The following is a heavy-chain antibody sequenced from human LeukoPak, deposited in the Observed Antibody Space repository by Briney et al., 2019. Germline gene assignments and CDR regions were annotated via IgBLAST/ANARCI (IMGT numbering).Heavy chain of an antibody. CDR1: GFTFSSYS. D-gene: IGHD6-13*01. V-gene: IGHV3-64*01. J-gene: IGHJ4*02. CDR3: ARGASASWSSTFDY. Sequence: GGSLRLSCAASGFTFSSYSMHWVRQAPGKGLDYVSAISSSGGSTYYANSVKGRFTVSRDNSKNTLYLQMGSLRGEDMAVYYCARGASASWSSTFDYWGQGTLVTVSS. CDR2: ISSSGGST.